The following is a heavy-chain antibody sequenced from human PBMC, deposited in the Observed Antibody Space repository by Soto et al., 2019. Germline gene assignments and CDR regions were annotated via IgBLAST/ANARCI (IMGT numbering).Heavy chain of an antibody. CDR2: IYYSGST. CDR1: GGSISSGGYY. V-gene: IGHV4-31*03. J-gene: IGHJ3*02. CDR3: ARGPMYYDFWSGYYGAGLDAFDI. D-gene: IGHD3-3*01. Sequence: QVQLQESGPGLVKPSQTLSLTCTVSGGSISSGGYYWSWIRQHPGKGLEWIGYIYYSGSTYYNPSLKSRVTISVDTSKNPFSLKLSSVTAADTAVYYCARGPMYYDFWSGYYGAGLDAFDIWGQGTMVTVSS.